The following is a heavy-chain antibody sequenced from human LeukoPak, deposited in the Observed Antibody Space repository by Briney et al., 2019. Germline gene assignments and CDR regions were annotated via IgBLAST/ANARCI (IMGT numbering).Heavy chain of an antibody. CDR2: IRFDESNK. CDR3: AKDEGYCSGGSCYDYFDY. Sequence: GGSLRLSCAASAFTFSDYGMHWVRQAPGKGLEWVAFIRFDESNKYYADSVKGRFTISRDNSKNTLYLQMNSLRAEDTAVNYCAKDEGYCSGGSCYDYFDYWGQGTLVTVSS. CDR1: AFTFSDYG. V-gene: IGHV3-30*02. D-gene: IGHD2-15*01. J-gene: IGHJ4*02.